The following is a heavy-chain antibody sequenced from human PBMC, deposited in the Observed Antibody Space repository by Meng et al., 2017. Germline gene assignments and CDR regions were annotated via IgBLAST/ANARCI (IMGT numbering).Heavy chain of an antibody. CDR2: ISAYNGNT. D-gene: IGHD3-22*01. CDR3: ASTYYYDSSGYGGFGY. J-gene: IGHJ4*02. V-gene: IGHV1-18*01. Sequence: QVWPVQSGAEGKKPGASVKVSCKASGYTFTSYGISWVRQAPGQGLEWMGWISAYNGNTNYAQKLQGRVTMTTDTSTSTAYMELRSLRSEDTAVYYCASTYYYDSSGYGGFGYWGQGTLVTVSS. CDR1: GYTFTSYG.